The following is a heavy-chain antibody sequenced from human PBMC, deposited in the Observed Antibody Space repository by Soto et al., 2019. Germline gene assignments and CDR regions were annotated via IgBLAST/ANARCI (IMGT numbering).Heavy chain of an antibody. V-gene: IGHV4-30-4*01. CDR3: ARDSRTPSGGMDV. Sequence: SETLSLTCTVAGGPITGGNYHWPWIRQFPGKGLEWIGAIYYSASTYYNPSLVSRLTISVDASKNKFSLKLTSVTAADTAVYYCARDSRTPSGGMDVWGQGTTVTVS. CDR1: GGPITGGNYH. J-gene: IGHJ6*02. CDR2: IYYSAST.